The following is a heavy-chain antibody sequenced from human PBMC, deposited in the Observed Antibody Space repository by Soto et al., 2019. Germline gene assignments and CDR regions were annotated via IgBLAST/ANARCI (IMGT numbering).Heavy chain of an antibody. J-gene: IGHJ4*02. Sequence: QLQLQESGPRLVKPSETLSLTCTVSGGSISISGYYWGYVRQPPGKGLEWIASISYSGSTYYNPSLKGRVTISVDTSQNQFSRELNSVTAADTAVYYCMRDSGNYRTSNWGQGILVTVSS. D-gene: IGHD1-26*01. V-gene: IGHV4-39*01. CDR1: GGSISISGYY. CDR3: MRDSGNYRTSN. CDR2: ISYSGST.